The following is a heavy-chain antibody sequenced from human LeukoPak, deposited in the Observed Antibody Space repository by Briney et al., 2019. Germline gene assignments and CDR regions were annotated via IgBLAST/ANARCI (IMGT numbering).Heavy chain of an antibody. CDR2: INPNSGGT. CDR3: ARGKKGDRNWFDP. CDR1: GYTFTGYY. Sequence: ASVKVSCKASGYTFTGYYMHWVRQAPGQGLDWMGWINPNSGGTNYAQKFQGRVTMTRDTSISTAYMELSRLRSDDTAVYYCARGKKGDRNWFDPWGQGTLVTVSS. J-gene: IGHJ5*02. V-gene: IGHV1-2*02. D-gene: IGHD3-16*01.